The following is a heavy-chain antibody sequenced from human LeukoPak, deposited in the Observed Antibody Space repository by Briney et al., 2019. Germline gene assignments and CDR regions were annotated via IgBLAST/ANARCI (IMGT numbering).Heavy chain of an antibody. CDR3: SVGSSWYSPYTFDI. D-gene: IGHD6-13*01. J-gene: IGHJ3*02. CDR1: GGSLGREF. CDR2: IYDIGTT. Sequence: PSETLSLTCTVSGGSLGREFWTWIRQPPGKGLEWIGYIYDIGTTNYNPSLKSRVTISVDTSKNQFSLKLSSVTAADTAVYYCSVGSSWYSPYTFDIWGQGTMVTVSS. V-gene: IGHV4-59*08.